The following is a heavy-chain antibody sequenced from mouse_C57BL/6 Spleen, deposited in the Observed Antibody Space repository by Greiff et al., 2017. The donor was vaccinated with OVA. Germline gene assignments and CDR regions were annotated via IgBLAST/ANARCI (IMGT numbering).Heavy chain of an antibody. CDR2: ISSGSSTI. D-gene: IGHD1-2*01. J-gene: IGHJ3*01. V-gene: IGHV5-17*01. Sequence: EVKLMESGGGLVKPGGSLKLSCAASGFTFSDYGMHWVRQAPEKGLEWVAYISSGSSTIYYADTVKGRFTISRDNAKNTLFLQMTSLRSEDTAMYYCARGGTAAWFAYWGQGTLVTVSA. CDR1: GFTFSDYG. CDR3: ARGGTAAWFAY.